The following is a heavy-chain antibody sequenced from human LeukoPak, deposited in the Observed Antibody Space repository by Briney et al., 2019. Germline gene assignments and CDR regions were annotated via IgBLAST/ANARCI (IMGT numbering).Heavy chain of an antibody. CDR1: GGSISSSSYY. CDR2: IYYSGSP. CDR3: ARDPSVVYDAFDI. Sequence: PSETLSLTCTVSGGSISSSSYYWGWIRQPPGKGLEWIGSIYYSGSPYYNPSLKSRVTISVDTSKNQFSLKLSSVTAADTAVYYCARDPSVVYDAFDIWGQGTMVTVSS. J-gene: IGHJ3*02. D-gene: IGHD2-8*02. V-gene: IGHV4-39*02.